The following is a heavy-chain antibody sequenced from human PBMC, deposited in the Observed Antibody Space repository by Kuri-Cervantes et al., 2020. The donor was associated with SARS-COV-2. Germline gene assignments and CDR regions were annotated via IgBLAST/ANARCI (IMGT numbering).Heavy chain of an antibody. CDR3: ARGINGYFFFYYLDV. Sequence: SETLSLTCTVSGGSISSYYWSWIRQPPGKGLEWIGYIYYSGSTNYNPSLKSRVTISVDTSKNQFSLKLSSVTAADTAVYYCARGINGYFFFYYLDVWGKGTTVTVSS. CDR2: IYYSGST. J-gene: IGHJ6*03. CDR1: GGSISSYY. V-gene: IGHV4-59*12. D-gene: IGHD3-22*01.